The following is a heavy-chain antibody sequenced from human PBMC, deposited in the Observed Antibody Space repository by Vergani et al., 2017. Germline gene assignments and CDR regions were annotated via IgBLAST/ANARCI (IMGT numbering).Heavy chain of an antibody. CDR1: EFTFSNYA. CDR2: ISGSGVSA. J-gene: IGHJ4*02. V-gene: IGHV3-23*01. CDR3: AKQYFFSGNYLFDY. D-gene: IGHD3-10*01. Sequence: EVQLLESGGGLVQPGGSLRLPCAASEFTFSNYAMNWVRQAPGKGLEWVSGISGSGVSAYYTDSVKGRFTISRDNSKNMLFLQMNNLRTEDTAIYYCAKQYFFSGNYLFDYWGQGTLVTVSS.